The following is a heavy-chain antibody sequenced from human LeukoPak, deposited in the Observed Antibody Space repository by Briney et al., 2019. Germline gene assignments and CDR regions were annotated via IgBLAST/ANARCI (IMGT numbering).Heavy chain of an antibody. CDR1: GFTFSSYW. D-gene: IGHD3-10*01. CDR2: INNDGSST. J-gene: IGHJ4*02. V-gene: IGHV3-74*01. Sequence: GGSLRLSCAASGFTFSSYWMHWVRQAPGKGLVWVSGINNDGSSTNYADSVKVRFTISRDNAKNTLYLLMNSLRAEDTAVYYCACSRSYDYWGQGTLVTVSS. CDR3: ACSRSYDY.